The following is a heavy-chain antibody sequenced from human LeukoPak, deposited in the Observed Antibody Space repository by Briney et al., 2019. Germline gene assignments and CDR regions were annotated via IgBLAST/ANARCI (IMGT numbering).Heavy chain of an antibody. J-gene: IGHJ6*03. CDR3: ARGRGASSGSGSHGTTSSYYMDV. Sequence: GASVKVSCKSSGYSLTSYALNWVRQAPGQGIEWVGWINTNTGNPTYAQGFTGRFVFSLDTSVSTAHLQISSLKAEDTAVYFCARGRGASSGSGSHGTTSSYYMDVWGKGTTVTVSS. D-gene: IGHD3-10*01. CDR1: GYSLTSYA. V-gene: IGHV7-4-1*02. CDR2: INTNTGNP.